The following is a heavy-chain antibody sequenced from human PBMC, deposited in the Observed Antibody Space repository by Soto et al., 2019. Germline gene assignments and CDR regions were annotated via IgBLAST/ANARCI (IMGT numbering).Heavy chain of an antibody. D-gene: IGHD6-6*01. J-gene: IGHJ4*02. CDR3: ARVKGGQLVHY. CDR1: GYTFTSYD. V-gene: IGHV1-8*01. CDR2: MNPNSGNT. Sequence: ASVKVSCKASGYTFTSYDINWVRQAAGRGLERMGWMNPNSGNTGYAQKFQGRVTMTRNTSISTAYMELSSLRSEDTAVYYCARVKGGQLVHYWGQGALVTVSS.